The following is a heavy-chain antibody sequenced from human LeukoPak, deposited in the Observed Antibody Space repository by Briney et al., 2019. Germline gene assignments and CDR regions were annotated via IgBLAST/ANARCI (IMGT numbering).Heavy chain of an antibody. D-gene: IGHD4-17*01. CDR2: ISGSGGST. J-gene: IGHJ6*03. Sequence: GGSLRLSCGASGFTFSSYAMSWVRQAPGKGLEWVSGISGSGGSTYYADSVKGRFTISRDNSKKTLYMQMNGLRAEDMAVYYCAKVGHYGDYLDYYYYHYMDVWGKGTTVTISS. CDR1: GFTFSSYA. CDR3: AKVGHYGDYLDYYYYHYMDV. V-gene: IGHV3-23*01.